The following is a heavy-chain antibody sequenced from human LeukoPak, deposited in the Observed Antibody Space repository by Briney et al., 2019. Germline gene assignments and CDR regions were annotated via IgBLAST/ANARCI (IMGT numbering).Heavy chain of an antibody. V-gene: IGHV3-30*18. CDR2: ISYDGSNK. CDR1: GFTFSSYG. Sequence: PGRSLRLSCAASGFTFSSYGMHWVRQAPGKGLEWVAVISYDGSNKYYADSVKGRFTISRDNSKNTLYLQMNSLRAEDTAVYYCAKGSYSGYGRMGYFDYWGQGTLVTVSS. CDR3: AKGSYSGYGRMGYFDY. D-gene: IGHD5-12*01. J-gene: IGHJ4*02.